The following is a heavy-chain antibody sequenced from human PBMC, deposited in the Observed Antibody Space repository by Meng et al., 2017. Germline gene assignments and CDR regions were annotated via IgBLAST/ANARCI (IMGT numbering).Heavy chain of an antibody. CDR2: ISGSGGST. V-gene: IGHV3-23*04. J-gene: IGHJ4*02. CDR3: AKVFYYDSSGYCFDY. CDR1: GYTFSSSA. D-gene: IGHD3-22*01. Sequence: EVELVEVVGGLVQHGGFLGPSCAASGYTFSSSAMSWVRQAPGKGLEWVSAISGSGGSTYYAASVKGRFTISRDNSKNTLYLQMNSLRAEDTAVYYCAKVFYYDSSGYCFDYWGQGTLVTVSS.